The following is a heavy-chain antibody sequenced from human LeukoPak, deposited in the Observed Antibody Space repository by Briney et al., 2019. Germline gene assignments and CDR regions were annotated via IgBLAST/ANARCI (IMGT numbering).Heavy chain of an antibody. CDR3: AKDLYIVVVPAATRFDY. D-gene: IGHD2-2*01. CDR2: ISGSGGST. J-gene: IGHJ4*02. Sequence: PGGSLRLSCAASGFTFSSYAMSWVRQAPGKGLEWVSAISGSGGSTYYADSVKGRFTISRDNSKNTLYLQMNSLRAEDTAVYYCAKDLYIVVVPAATRFDYWGQGTLVTVSS. CDR1: GFTFSSYA. V-gene: IGHV3-23*01.